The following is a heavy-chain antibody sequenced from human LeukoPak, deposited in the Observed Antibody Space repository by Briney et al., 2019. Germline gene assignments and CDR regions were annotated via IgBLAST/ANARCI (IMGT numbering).Heavy chain of an antibody. J-gene: IGHJ3*02. CDR2: IYSGGST. D-gene: IGHD2-15*01. CDR1: GFTVSSNY. Sequence: GGSLRLSCAASGFTVSSNYMSWVRQAPGKGLEWVSVIYSGGSTYYADSVKGRFTISRDDSKNTLYLQMNSLRAEDTAVYYCARELLGYCSGGSCADDAFDIWGQGTMVTVSS. V-gene: IGHV3-53*01. CDR3: ARELLGYCSGGSCADDAFDI.